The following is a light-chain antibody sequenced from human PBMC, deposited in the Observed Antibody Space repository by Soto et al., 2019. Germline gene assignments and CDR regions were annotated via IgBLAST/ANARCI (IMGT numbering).Light chain of an antibody. CDR2: GNS. CDR1: SSNIGAHYD. Sequence: QLVLTQPPSVSGAPGQRVTISCTGSSSNIGAHYDVHWYQQLPGTAPKLLVYGNSNRPSGVPDRFSGSKSGTSASLAITGLQAEDEADYYCQSYDSSLVNSVFGGGTKLTVL. V-gene: IGLV1-40*01. J-gene: IGLJ3*02. CDR3: QSYDSSLVNSV.